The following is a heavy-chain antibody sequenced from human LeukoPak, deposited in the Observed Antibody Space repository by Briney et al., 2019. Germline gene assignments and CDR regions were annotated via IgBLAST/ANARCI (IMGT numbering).Heavy chain of an antibody. CDR3: ATDRGWRTSGYYLYYFEY. CDR1: GASIDSHSW. J-gene: IGHJ4*02. Sequence: GTLSLTCAVSGASIDSHSWWSWVRQAPGKGLEWVASIKHDGSEKYYVDSVRGRFTISRDNTKNSLYLQMSSLRAEDTAVYYCATDRGWRTSGYYLYYFEYWGQGTLVTFSS. CDR2: IKHDGSEK. D-gene: IGHD3-3*01. V-gene: IGHV3-7*04.